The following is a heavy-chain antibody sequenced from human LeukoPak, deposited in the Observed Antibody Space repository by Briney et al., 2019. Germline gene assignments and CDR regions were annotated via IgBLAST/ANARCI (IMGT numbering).Heavy chain of an antibody. J-gene: IGHJ3*02. V-gene: IGHV4-59*08. D-gene: IGHD3-10*01. CDR1: GGSISGYY. CDR3: ARHGTTMVRGEMRGAFDI. CDR2: INSSGST. Sequence: PSETLFLTCTVSGGSISGYYWSWIRQPPGKGLEWIGYINSSGSTNYNPSLKSRVTISIDTSKNQFSLKLSSVTAADTAVYYCARHGTTMVRGEMRGAFDIWGQGTMVTVSS.